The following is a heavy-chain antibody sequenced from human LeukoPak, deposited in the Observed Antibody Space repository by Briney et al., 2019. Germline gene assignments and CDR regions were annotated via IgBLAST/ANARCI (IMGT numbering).Heavy chain of an antibody. V-gene: IGHV4-30-4*01. D-gene: IGHD3-10*01. CDR2: LFYSGST. Sequence: SETLSLTCTVSGGSIRNGDFFWSWVRRPPGKGLEWIGYLFYSGSTYVNPSLESRVTMSVDTSKIQFSLKLSSVTAADTALYYCARFALNSYGSGSYYYFDNWGQGTLVIVSS. CDR1: GGSIRNGDFF. J-gene: IGHJ4*02. CDR3: ARFALNSYGSGSYYYFDN.